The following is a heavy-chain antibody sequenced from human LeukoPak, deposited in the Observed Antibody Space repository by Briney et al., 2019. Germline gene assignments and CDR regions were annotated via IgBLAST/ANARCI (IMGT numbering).Heavy chain of an antibody. V-gene: IGHV1-69*13. Sequence: GASVKVSCKASGGTFSSYAISWVRQAPGQGLEWMGGIIPIFGTANYAQKFQGRVAITADESTSTAYMELSSLRSEDTAVYYCTKSSSNWYPLFDSWGQGTLVTVSS. CDR2: IIPIFGTA. CDR3: TKSSSNWYPLFDS. J-gene: IGHJ4*02. CDR1: GGTFSSYA. D-gene: IGHD6-13*01.